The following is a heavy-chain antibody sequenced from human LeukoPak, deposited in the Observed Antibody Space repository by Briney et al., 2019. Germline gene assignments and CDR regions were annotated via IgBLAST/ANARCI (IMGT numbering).Heavy chain of an antibody. CDR2: ISSSGANT. D-gene: IGHD4-17*01. Sequence: GGSLRLSCEASGFSFSTYALSWVRQAPGKGLEWVSGISSSGANTYYAASVKGRFTISRDNSKNILQLQMNTRRAEDTAVYYCVKPSGDYDYFDSWGQGTLVTVSS. J-gene: IGHJ4*02. CDR1: GFSFSTYA. V-gene: IGHV3-23*01. CDR3: VKPSGDYDYFDS.